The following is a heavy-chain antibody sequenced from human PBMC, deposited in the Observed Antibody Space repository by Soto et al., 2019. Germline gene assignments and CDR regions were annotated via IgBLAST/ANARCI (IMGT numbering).Heavy chain of an antibody. Sequence: QVQLQESGPGLVKPSQTLSLTCTVSGGSISSGDYYWSWIRQPPGKGLEWIGYIYYSGSTYYNPSLKSRVTIAVDPSKNQFSLKLSSVTAADTAVYYCARVGTVTTGGDYWGQGTLVTVSS. CDR2: IYYSGST. J-gene: IGHJ4*02. V-gene: IGHV4-30-4*01. CDR1: GGSISSGDYY. D-gene: IGHD4-17*01. CDR3: ARVGTVTTGGDY.